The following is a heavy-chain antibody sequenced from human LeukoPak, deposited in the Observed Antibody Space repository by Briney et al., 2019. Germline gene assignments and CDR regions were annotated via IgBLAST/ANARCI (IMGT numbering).Heavy chain of an antibody. J-gene: IGHJ4*02. CDR2: IYSGGST. V-gene: IGHV3-53*01. CDR1: GFTVSTNY. D-gene: IGHD6-13*01. Sequence: PGGSLRLSCAASGFTVSTNYMTWVRQAPGKGLEWVSVIYSGGSTYYSDSVKGRFTISRDNSKNTLYLQLNNLRAEDTAVYYCARASIAAAGYYFDYWAREPWSPSPQ. CDR3: ARASIAAAGYYFDY.